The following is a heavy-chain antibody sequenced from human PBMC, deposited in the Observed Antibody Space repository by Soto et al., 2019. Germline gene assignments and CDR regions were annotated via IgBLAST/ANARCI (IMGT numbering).Heavy chain of an antibody. D-gene: IGHD3-16*01. CDR2: IYFNGNT. CDR1: AASFSKYY. Sequence: SETLSLTCTVSAASFSKYYWSWIRQPPGKGLEWIGYIYFNGNTNYNPSLKRRVTISIDTSKKQISLNLTSVTDADTAVYYCASVTFGGVVLAHWGQGTLVTVSS. V-gene: IGHV4-59*01. CDR3: ASVTFGGVVLAH. J-gene: IGHJ4*02.